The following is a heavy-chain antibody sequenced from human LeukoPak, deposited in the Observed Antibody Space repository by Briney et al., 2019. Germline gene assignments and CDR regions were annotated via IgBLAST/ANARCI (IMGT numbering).Heavy chain of an antibody. V-gene: IGHV3-23*01. D-gene: IGHD5-18*01. CDR2: ISGSGGST. CDR3: AKGDTGMIRRYYFDY. Sequence: GGSLRLSCAASGFTFSSYVMSWVHQAPGKGLEWGSVISGSGGSTYYADSVKGRFTISRDNSKNTLYLQMNSLRAEDTAVYYCAKGDTGMIRRYYFDYWGQGTLVTVSS. J-gene: IGHJ4*02. CDR1: GFTFSSYV.